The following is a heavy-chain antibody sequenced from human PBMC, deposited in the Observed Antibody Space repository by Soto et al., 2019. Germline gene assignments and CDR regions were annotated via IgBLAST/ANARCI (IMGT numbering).Heavy chain of an antibody. D-gene: IGHD6-25*01. J-gene: IGHJ4*02. CDR2: VSNDGSRK. Sequence: QVQVVESGGGVVQPGRSLRLSCAASGFAFTNYGMHWVRQAPGKGLEWVAVVSNDGSRKYYADSVKGRFTISRDNSENTIDLQMTSLRREDTAVFYCARDVAMPSGLGLGYWGQGALVTVSS. V-gene: IGHV3-30*03. CDR3: ARDVAMPSGLGLGY. CDR1: GFAFTNYG.